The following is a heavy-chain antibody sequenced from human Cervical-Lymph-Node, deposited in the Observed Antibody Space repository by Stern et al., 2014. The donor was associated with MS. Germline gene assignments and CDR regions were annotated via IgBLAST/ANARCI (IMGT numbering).Heavy chain of an antibody. J-gene: IGHJ6*02. Sequence: QLVQSGAEVKKPGASVKVSCKVSGYTLTELSMHWVRQAPGKGLEWMGGFDPEDGETIYAQKFQGRGTMTEDTSTDTAYMELSSLRSEDTAVYYCATDRDDFRSGYSAPTKGYGLDVWGQGTTVTVTS. CDR2: FDPEDGET. V-gene: IGHV1-24*01. CDR3: ATDRDDFRSGYSAPTKGYGLDV. CDR1: GYTLTELS. D-gene: IGHD3-3*01.